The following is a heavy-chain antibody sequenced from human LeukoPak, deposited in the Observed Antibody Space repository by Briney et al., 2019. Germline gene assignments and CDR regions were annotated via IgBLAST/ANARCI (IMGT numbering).Heavy chain of an antibody. CDR3: ATDISTHYFGS. J-gene: IGHJ4*02. CDR2: IWYDASNK. V-gene: IGHV3-30*02. CDR1: GISFRSYG. D-gene: IGHD3-9*01. Sequence: GGSLRLSCAASGISFRSYGMHWVRQAPGKGLEWVTFIWYDASNKYYAESVKGRFTISRDNSRNTVFLQMNSLRAEDTAIYYCATDISTHYFGSWGQGTLVTVSS.